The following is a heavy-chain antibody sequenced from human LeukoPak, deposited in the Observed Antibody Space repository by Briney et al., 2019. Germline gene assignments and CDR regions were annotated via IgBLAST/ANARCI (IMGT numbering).Heavy chain of an antibody. CDR1: GFTFSSYA. CDR3: ARTCTSSWYFDY. J-gene: IGHJ4*02. V-gene: IGHV3-7*01. D-gene: IGHD6-13*01. CDR2: IKQDGSEK. Sequence: GGSLRISCAASGFTFSSYAMSWVRQAPGKGLEWVANIKQDGSEKYYVDSVKGRFTISRDNAKNSLYLQMNSLRAEDTALYYCARTCTSSWYFDYWGQGTLVTVSS.